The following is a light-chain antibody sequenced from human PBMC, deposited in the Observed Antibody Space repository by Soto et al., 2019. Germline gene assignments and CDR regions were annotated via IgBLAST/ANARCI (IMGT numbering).Light chain of an antibody. CDR3: QQTNSFPRT. V-gene: IGKV1-12*01. CDR1: QDINIW. J-gene: IGKJ1*01. Sequence: DIQMTQSPSSVSASVGDRVSITCRASQDINIWLAWYQQKPGKAPKLLVSTASTLQSGVPSRCSGSGSGTDFTLTISSLQPEDFATYYCQQTNSFPRTFGQGPKVEL. CDR2: TAS.